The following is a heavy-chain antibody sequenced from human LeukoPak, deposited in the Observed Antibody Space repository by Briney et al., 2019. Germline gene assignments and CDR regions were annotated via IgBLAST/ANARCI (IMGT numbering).Heavy chain of an antibody. CDR1: GYTFTSYA. V-gene: IGHV7-4-1*02. CDR3: ARGSVVVVPAATTHYYYYMDV. CDR2: INTNTGNP. D-gene: IGHD2-2*01. J-gene: IGHJ6*03. Sequence: GASVKVSCKASGYTFTSYAMNWVRQAPGQGLEWMGWINTNTGNPTYAQGFTGRFVFSLDTSVSTAYLQISSLKAEDTAVYYCARGSVVVVPAATTHYYYYMDVWGKGTTVTVSS.